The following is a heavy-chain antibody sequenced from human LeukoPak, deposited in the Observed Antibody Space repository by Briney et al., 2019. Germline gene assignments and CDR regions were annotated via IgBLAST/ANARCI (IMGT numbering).Heavy chain of an antibody. D-gene: IGHD5-12*01. CDR2: ISSSGSTI. V-gene: IGHV3-48*03. J-gene: IGHJ4*02. CDR3: ARDEVRRDSGYTFDY. CDR1: GFTFSSYE. Sequence: PGGSLRLSCAASGFTFSSYEMNWVRQAPGKGLEWVSYISSSGSTIYYADSVKGRFTISRDNSKNTLYLQMNSLRAEDTAVYYCARDEVRRDSGYTFDYWGQGTLVTVSS.